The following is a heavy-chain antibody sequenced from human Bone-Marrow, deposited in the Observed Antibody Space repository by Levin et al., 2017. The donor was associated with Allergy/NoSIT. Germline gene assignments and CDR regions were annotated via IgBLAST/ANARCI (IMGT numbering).Heavy chain of an antibody. CDR1: GYTFTSYY. Sequence: GASVKVSCKASGYTFTSYYMHWVRQAPGQGLEWMGIINPSGGSTSYAQKFQGRVTMTRDTSTSTVYMELSSLRSEDTAVYYCARERIFGVVSPSYYGMDVWGQGTTVTVSS. D-gene: IGHD3-3*01. V-gene: IGHV1-46*01. CDR2: INPSGGST. CDR3: ARERIFGVVSPSYYGMDV. J-gene: IGHJ6*02.